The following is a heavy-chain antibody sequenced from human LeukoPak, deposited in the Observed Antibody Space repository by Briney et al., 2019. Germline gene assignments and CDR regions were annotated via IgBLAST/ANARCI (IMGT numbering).Heavy chain of an antibody. CDR1: GFTFSSYA. CDR2: ISGSGGST. D-gene: IGHD2-2*01. J-gene: IGHJ5*02. CDR3: AKGSLGVVPALDWFDP. Sequence: GGSLRLSCAASGFTFSSYAMSWVRQAPGKGLEWVSAISGSGGSTYYADSVKGRFTISRDNSKNTLYLQMNSLRAEDAAVYYCAKGSLGVVPALDWFDPWGQGTLVTVSS. V-gene: IGHV3-23*01.